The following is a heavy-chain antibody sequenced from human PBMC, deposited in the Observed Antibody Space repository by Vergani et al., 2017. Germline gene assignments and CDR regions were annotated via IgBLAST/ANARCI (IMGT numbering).Heavy chain of an antibody. CDR3: ARVTCTNVVCTGRDFFDF. Sequence: QLVESGGDLVKPGGSLRLSCAASGFTFSDHFVSWIRQAPGKGLEWLSHISPSGATVDFADSVKGRFTISRDNAKNSVYLQMRSLRVEDTAVYYCARVTCTNVVCTGRDFFDFWGQGTLVTVSS. CDR1: GFTFSDHF. CDR2: ISPSGATV. D-gene: IGHD2-8*01. J-gene: IGHJ4*02. V-gene: IGHV3-11*01.